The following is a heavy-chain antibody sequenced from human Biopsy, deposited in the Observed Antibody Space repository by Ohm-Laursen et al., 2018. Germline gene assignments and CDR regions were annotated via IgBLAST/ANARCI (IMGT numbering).Heavy chain of an antibody. V-gene: IGHV1-69*13. J-gene: IGHJ6*02. D-gene: IGHD1-1*01. CDR2: IIGMFGTA. CDR3: ARAKLEPVYYYYGMDV. Sequence: SVKVSCKASGGPFSSYAVTWVRQAPGHGLEWMGGIIGMFGTADYAQRFQSRVTITADESTSTAFMELSSLRSEDTAIYYCARAKLEPVYYYYGMDVWGQGTTVTVSS. CDR1: GGPFSSYA.